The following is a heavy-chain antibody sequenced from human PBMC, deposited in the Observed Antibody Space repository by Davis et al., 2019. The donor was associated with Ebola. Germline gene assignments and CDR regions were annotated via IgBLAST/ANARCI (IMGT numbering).Heavy chain of an antibody. CDR1: GAPISSGGYP. V-gene: IGHV4-30-4*07. Sequence: MPSDTLSLTCAVSGAPISSGGYPWSWILQPPGKGLEWIGYIFYSGSTHYNPSLKSRVSISVDTSKNQFSLRLSSVTAADTAVYYCARGGASSQPLDCWGQGTLVTVSS. CDR2: IFYSGST. CDR3: ARGGASSQPLDC. J-gene: IGHJ4*02. D-gene: IGHD6-6*01.